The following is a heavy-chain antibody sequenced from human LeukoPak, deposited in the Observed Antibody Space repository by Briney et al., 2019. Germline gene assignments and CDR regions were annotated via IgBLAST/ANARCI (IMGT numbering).Heavy chain of an antibody. V-gene: IGHV3-7*01. CDR3: ARGTIAAAGIDY. CDR2: IKEDGSVK. D-gene: IGHD6-13*01. J-gene: IGHJ4*02. Sequence: PAGSLRLSCAASGFTFSTYWMSWVRQAPGKGLEWVANIKEDGSVKYYVDSVEGRFTISRDNAKNSLYLQMNSLRVEDTAVYYCARGTIAAAGIDYWGQGTLVTVSS. CDR1: GFTFSTYW.